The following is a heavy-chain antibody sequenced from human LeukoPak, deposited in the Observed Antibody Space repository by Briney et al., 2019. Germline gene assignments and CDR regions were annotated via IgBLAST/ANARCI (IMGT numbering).Heavy chain of an antibody. CDR1: GFTFSSYS. CDR3: VSVLTVTFDS. CDR2: ISGSGDST. D-gene: IGHD4-17*01. J-gene: IGHJ4*02. Sequence: PGGSLRLSCAASGFTFSSYSMNWVRQAPGKGLEWVSAISGSGDSTYYADSVKGRFTISRDNSKNTLYLHMNSLRAEDTAVYYCVSVLTVTFDSWGQGTLVTVSS. V-gene: IGHV3-23*01.